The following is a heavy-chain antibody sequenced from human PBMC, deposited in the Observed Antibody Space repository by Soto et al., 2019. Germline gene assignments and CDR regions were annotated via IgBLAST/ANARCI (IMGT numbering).Heavy chain of an antibody. CDR2: IYSGGST. CDR1: GFTVSSNY. CDR3: ARDDSSSLYYFDY. D-gene: IGHD6-13*01. Sequence: EVQLVESGGGLVQPGGSLRLSCAASGFTVSSNYMSWVRQAPGKGLEWVSVIYSGGSTYYADSVKGRFTISRDNSKTTLYLQMNSLRAEDTAVYCCARDDSSSLYYFDYWGQGTLVTVSS. V-gene: IGHV3-66*01. J-gene: IGHJ4*02.